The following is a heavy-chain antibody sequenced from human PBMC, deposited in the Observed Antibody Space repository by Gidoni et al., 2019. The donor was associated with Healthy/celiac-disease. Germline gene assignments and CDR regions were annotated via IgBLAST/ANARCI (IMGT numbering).Heavy chain of an antibody. V-gene: IGHV1-69*08. CDR2: IIPILGIA. J-gene: IGHJ4*02. D-gene: IGHD3-3*01. CDR1: GGTFSSYT. Sequence: QVQLVQSGAEVKTPGSSVKVSCKASGGTFSSYTISWVRQAPGQGLEWMGRIIPILGIANYAQKFQGRVTITADKSTSTAYMELSSLRSEDTAVYYCAREGVYDPFDYWGQGTLVTVSS. CDR3: AREGVYDPFDY.